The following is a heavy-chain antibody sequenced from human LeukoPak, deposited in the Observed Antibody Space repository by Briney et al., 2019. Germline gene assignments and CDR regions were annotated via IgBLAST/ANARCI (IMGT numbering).Heavy chain of an antibody. Sequence: GGSLRLSCAASGVTFSNYGMNWVRQAPGKGLEWISGIIGSGGITYYADSVKGRFTISRDNSKNTLYLQMNSLRAEDTAVYYCARRAGAYSHPYDYWGQGTLVTVSS. V-gene: IGHV3-23*01. J-gene: IGHJ4*02. CDR3: ARRAGAYSHPYDY. CDR1: GVTFSNYG. CDR2: IIGSGGIT. D-gene: IGHD4/OR15-4a*01.